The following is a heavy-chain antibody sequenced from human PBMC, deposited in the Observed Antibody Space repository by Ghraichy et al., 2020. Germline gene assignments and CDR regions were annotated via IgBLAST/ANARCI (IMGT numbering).Heavy chain of an antibody. CDR3: AKLYGLALAGHLFLGY. D-gene: IGHD6-19*01. CDR2: ISGSGDNT. Sequence: GGSLRLSCAASGFTFSSYAMSWVRQAPGKGLEWVSAISGSGDNTYYADSVKGRLTISRDNSKNTLSLQMNSLRAEDTVIYYCAKLYGLALAGHLFLGYWGQGTLVIVSS. CDR1: GFTFSSYA. J-gene: IGHJ4*02. V-gene: IGHV3-23*01.